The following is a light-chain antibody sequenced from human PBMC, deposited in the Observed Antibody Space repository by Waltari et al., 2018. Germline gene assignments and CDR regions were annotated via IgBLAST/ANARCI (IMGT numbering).Light chain of an antibody. CDR3: CSYAGSRTFVV. Sequence: QSALTQPASVSGSPGQPITISCTGTSSDVGSYNLVSWYQQHPGKAPKLMICEGSKRPSGVSNRFSGSKSGNTASLTISGLQAEDEADYYCCSYAGSRTFVVFGGGTKLTVL. CDR1: SSDVGSYNL. J-gene: IGLJ3*02. V-gene: IGLV2-23*03. CDR2: EGS.